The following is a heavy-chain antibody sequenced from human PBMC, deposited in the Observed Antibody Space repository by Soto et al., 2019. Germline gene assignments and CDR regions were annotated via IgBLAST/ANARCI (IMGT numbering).Heavy chain of an antibody. J-gene: IGHJ5*02. CDR2: ISYDGSNK. V-gene: IGHV3-30-3*01. Sequence: QVQLVESGGGVVQPGRSLRLSCAASGFTFSSYAMHWVRQAPGKGLEWVAVISYDGSNKYYADSVKGRFTISRDHSKNTLYLQMNSLRAEDTAVYCCAREDVMSPWGQGTLVTVSS. CDR3: AREDVMSP. CDR1: GFTFSSYA.